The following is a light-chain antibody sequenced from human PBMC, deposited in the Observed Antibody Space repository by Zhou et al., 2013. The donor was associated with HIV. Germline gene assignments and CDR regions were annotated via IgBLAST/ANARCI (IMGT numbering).Light chain of an antibody. J-gene: IGKJ4*01. CDR2: KAS. V-gene: IGKV1-5*03. CDR3: QQYNSYPLT. CDR1: HSVSDD. Sequence: DIHMTQSPSTLSASVGDRVTITCRASHSVSDDLAWYQQKAGKAPKLLIYKASSLESGVPSSFSGSGSGTEFTLTISSLQPDDFATYYCQQYNSYPLTFGGGTNVEIK.